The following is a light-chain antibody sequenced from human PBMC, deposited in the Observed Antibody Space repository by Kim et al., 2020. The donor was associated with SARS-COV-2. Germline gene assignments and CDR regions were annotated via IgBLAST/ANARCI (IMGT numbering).Light chain of an antibody. CDR2: YAA. J-gene: IGKJ2*01. V-gene: IGKV3-11*01. CDR1: QSVSSY. CDR3: RQRSSCSPT. Sequence: SLSPGERATLSCRASQSVSSYLAGCHQKTARPPRLLIYYAANRTAGIPPRFSSGGAGTAFSLTISSREPEDFVVYYYRQRSSCSPTFGQGTKLEI.